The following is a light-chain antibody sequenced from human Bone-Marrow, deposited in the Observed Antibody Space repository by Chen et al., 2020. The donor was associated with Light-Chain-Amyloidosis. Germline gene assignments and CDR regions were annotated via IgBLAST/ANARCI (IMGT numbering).Light chain of an antibody. V-gene: IGLV2-14*01. CDR3: SSCTSSSSYV. Sequence: QSALTQPASVSGSPGQSITISCPGTSGDVGTYNYVSWDQQHPGKAPKVMIYAVSNRPSGVSNSFSGSKSGNTASLTISGLQAEDEADYYCSSCTSSSSYVIGPGTKVTVL. CDR1: SGDVGTYNY. CDR2: AVS. J-gene: IGLJ1*01.